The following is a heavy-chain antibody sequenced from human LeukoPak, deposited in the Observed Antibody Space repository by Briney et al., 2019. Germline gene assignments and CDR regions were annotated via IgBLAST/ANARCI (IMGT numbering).Heavy chain of an antibody. J-gene: IGHJ4*02. D-gene: IGHD6-19*01. CDR3: TKLKGWYGDGYFDY. CDR2: IYSGGTT. Sequence: PGGSLRLSCAASGFSVSSKYMSWVRQPAGKGLEWVSVIYSGGTTFYADSVKGRFTISRDNSKNTLYLQMNSLKPDDTALYYCTKLKGWYGDGYFDYWGPGILVTVSS. CDR1: GFSVSSKY. V-gene: IGHV3-53*01.